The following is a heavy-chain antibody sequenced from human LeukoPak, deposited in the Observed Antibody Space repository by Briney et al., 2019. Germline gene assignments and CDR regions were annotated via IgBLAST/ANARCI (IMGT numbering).Heavy chain of an antibody. D-gene: IGHD5-12*01. J-gene: IGHJ4*02. CDR1: GFTFSDYW. Sequence: GGSLRLSCAASGFTFSDYWMHWVRQDPGKGLVWVSHINKDGSTTNYAESVKGRFTISRDNPKNTLYLQMNSLRAEDTAVYYCATISGNFDYFDYWGQGTLVTVSS. CDR3: ATISGNFDYFDY. V-gene: IGHV3-74*01. CDR2: INKDGSTT.